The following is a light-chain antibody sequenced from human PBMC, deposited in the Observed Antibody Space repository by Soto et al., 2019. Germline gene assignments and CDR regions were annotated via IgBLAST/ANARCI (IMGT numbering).Light chain of an antibody. V-gene: IGKV1-5*01. CDR1: QSISSW. Sequence: DIQITQSPSTLSASVGDRVTITCRASQSISSWLAWYPQKPGKAPKLLIYDASSLESGVPSRFSGSGSGTEFTLTITGLQPEDIATYSCQHYDSCWSFGQGTKVDIK. J-gene: IGKJ1*01. CDR3: QHYDSCWS. CDR2: DAS.